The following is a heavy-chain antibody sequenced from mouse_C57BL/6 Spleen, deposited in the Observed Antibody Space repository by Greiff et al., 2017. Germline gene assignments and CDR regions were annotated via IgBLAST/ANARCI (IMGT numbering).Heavy chain of an antibody. CDR1: GYTFTSYW. J-gene: IGHJ3*01. CDR3: ARFPNYYDGAY. Sequence: QVQLKQPGAELVMPGASVKLSCKASGYTFTSYWMHWVKQRPGQGLEWIGEIDPSDSYTNYNQKFKGKSTLTVDKSSSTAYMQLSSLTSEDSAVYYCARFPNYYDGAYWGQGTLVTVSA. CDR2: IDPSDSYT. D-gene: IGHD1-1*01. V-gene: IGHV1-69*01.